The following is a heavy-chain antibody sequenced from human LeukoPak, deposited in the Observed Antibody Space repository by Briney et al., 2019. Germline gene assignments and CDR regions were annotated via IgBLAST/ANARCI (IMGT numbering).Heavy chain of an antibody. J-gene: IGHJ5*02. Sequence: SQTLSLTCTVAGYSIRTDYYWGWIRQPTGKGPEWIGTIYKRGNTYYNPSLRSRLTISVVPSKNQFPLKVRYMTAADTAVYYCARVPGVYYDNLTGYGSSWFDPWSQGTLVTVSS. V-gene: IGHV4-38-2*02. CDR2: IYKRGNT. CDR1: GYSIRTDYY. D-gene: IGHD3-9*01. CDR3: ARVPGVYYDNLTGYGSSWFDP.